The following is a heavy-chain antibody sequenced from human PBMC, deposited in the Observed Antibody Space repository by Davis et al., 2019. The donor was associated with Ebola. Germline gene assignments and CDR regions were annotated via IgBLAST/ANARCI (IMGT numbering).Heavy chain of an antibody. CDR1: GYTFTGYY. V-gene: IGHV1-2*02. CDR2: INPNSGGT. J-gene: IGHJ4*02. Sequence: ASVKVSCKASGYTFTGYYMHWVRQAPGQGLEWMGWINPNSGGTNYAQKLQGRVTMTTDTSTSTAYMELRSLRSDDTAVYYCARAPGSSWYYFDYWGQGTLVTVSS. CDR3: ARAPGSSWYYFDY. D-gene: IGHD6-13*01.